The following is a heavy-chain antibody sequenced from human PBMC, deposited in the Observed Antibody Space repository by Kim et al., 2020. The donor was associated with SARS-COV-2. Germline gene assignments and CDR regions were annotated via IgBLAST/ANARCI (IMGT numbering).Heavy chain of an antibody. Sequence: SQTLSLTCAVYGGSFSGYYWSWIRQPPGKGLEWIGEINHSGSTNYNPSLKSRVTISVDTSKNQFSLKLSSVTAADTAVYYCARGLYSSSWYGTHNWFDPW. CDR1: GGSFSGYY. V-gene: IGHV4-34*01. J-gene: IGHJ5*02. CDR2: INHSGST. CDR3: ARGLYSSSWYGTHNWFDP. D-gene: IGHD6-13*01.